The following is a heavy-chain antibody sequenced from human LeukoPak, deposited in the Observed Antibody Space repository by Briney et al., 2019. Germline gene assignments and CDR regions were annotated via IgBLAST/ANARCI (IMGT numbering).Heavy chain of an antibody. Sequence: SDTQSLPCTLSVGSISSCYWSWTRQPAGKGLEWIGRISSSGSTNYNPSLKSRVTISVDTSKNQFSLKLSSVTAADTAVYFCARGPYSYDSSGAFDIWGQGTMVTVSS. CDR1: VGSISSCY. CDR2: ISSSGST. D-gene: IGHD3-22*01. V-gene: IGHV4-4*07. CDR3: ARGPYSYDSSGAFDI. J-gene: IGHJ3*02.